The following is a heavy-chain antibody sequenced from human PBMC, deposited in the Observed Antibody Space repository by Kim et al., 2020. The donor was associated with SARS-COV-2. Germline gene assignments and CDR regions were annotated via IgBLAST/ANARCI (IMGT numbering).Heavy chain of an antibody. CDR2: IYYSGST. Sequence: SETLSLTCTVSGGSISSYYWSWIRQPPGKGLEWTGYIYYSGSTNYNPSLKSRVTISVDTSKNQFSLKLSSVTAADTAVYYCASSGIYGSGSYLDYWGQGT. D-gene: IGHD3-10*01. J-gene: IGHJ4*02. V-gene: IGHV4-59*08. CDR3: ASSGIYGSGSYLDY. CDR1: GGSISSYY.